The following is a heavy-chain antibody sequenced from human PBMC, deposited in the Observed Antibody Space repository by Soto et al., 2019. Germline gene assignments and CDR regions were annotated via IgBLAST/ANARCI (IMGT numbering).Heavy chain of an antibody. CDR1: SGSISSGDYY. Sequence: QVQLQESGPGLVKPSQTLSLTCTVSSGSISSGDYYWSWIRQPPGKGLEWIGYIYYSGNTYYNPSLNSRVTISVDTSKNQFSLKLSSVTAADTAVYYCATIKASGATVVTDWGQGTLVTVSS. J-gene: IGHJ4*02. V-gene: IGHV4-30-4*01. CDR2: IYYSGNT. CDR3: ATIKASGATVVTD. D-gene: IGHD2-15*01.